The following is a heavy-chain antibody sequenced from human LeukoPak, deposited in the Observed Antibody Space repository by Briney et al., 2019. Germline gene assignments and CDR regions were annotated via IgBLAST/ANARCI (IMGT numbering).Heavy chain of an antibody. J-gene: IGHJ3*02. CDR2: ISHSGST. V-gene: IGHV4-34*01. CDR1: GGSFSGYY. Sequence: KSSETLSLTCAAYGGSFSGYYWNWIRQPPGKGLEWIGEISHSGSTNYNLSLKSRVTISVDTSKNQFSLKLTSVTAADTAVYYCARDRGYSYGYTFGAFDIWSQGTMVTVSS. CDR3: ARDRGYSYGYTFGAFDI. D-gene: IGHD5-18*01.